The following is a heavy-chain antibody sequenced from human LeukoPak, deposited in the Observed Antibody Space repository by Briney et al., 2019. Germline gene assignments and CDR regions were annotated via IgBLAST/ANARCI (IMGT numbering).Heavy chain of an antibody. D-gene: IGHD3-22*01. CDR1: GFTFSSYW. CDR3: ARDPTYYYDSSGYYYDY. CDR2: INSDGSST. V-gene: IGHV3-74*01. Sequence: GGSLRLSCSASGFTFSSYWMHSVRQAPGKGLVWVSRINSDGSSTSYADSVKGRFTISRDNAKNTLYLQMNSLRAEDTAVYYCARDPTYYYDSSGYYYDYWGQGTLVTVSS. J-gene: IGHJ4*02.